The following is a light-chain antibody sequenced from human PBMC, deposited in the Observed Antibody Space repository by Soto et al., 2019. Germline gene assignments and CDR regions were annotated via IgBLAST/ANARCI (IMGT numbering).Light chain of an antibody. CDR3: QQHNNWPPIT. CDR2: GAY. Sequence: VVLTQSPATLSLSPGERATLSCRASQSVSSNLAWYQQRPGQAPRLLIYGAYTRATGIPARFSGSGSGTEFTLTISSLQSEDFAVYYCQQHNNWPPITCGQGTRLEIK. V-gene: IGKV3-15*01. J-gene: IGKJ5*01. CDR1: QSVSSN.